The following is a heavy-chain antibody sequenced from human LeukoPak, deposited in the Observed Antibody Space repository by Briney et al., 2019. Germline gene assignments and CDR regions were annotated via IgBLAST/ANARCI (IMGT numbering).Heavy chain of an antibody. V-gene: IGHV3-23*01. CDR1: GFTFSNYG. J-gene: IGHJ4*02. D-gene: IGHD5-18*01. CDR3: AKDRDSFGYKRTLDY. CDR2: ISGSGGST. Sequence: PGGSLRLSCAASGFTFSNYGMSWVRQAPGKGLEWVSVISGSGGSTYYADSVRGRFTISSDNPKNTLYLQMNSLRAEDTAVYYCAKDRDSFGYKRTLDYWGQGTLVTVSS.